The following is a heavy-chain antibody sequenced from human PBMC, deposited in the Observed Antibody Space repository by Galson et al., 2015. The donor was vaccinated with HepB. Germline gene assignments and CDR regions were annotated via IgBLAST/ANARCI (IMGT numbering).Heavy chain of an antibody. CDR1: GFTFSSYA. J-gene: IGHJ4*02. CDR2: ISSSSSYI. CDR3: ARVTNLDYYGSGNFDY. V-gene: IGHV3-21*01. Sequence: SLRLSCAASGFTFSSYAMSWVRQAPGKGLEWASSISSSSSYIYYADSVKGRLTISRDNAKISLYLQMNSLRAEDTAVYYCARVTNLDYYGSGNFDYWGQGTLVTVSS. D-gene: IGHD3-10*01.